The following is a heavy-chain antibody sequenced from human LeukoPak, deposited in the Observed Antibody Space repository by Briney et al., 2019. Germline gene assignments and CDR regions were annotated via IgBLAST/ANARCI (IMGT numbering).Heavy chain of an antibody. V-gene: IGHV4-38-2*02. Sequence: PSETLSLICTVSDYSISSGYYWGWIRQPPGKGLEWIGAIFHPGSPYYNPSLKSQVTISVDTSKNHFSLTLTSVTAADTAIYYCARLSYGYDPYYFDYWGQGILVTVSS. CDR3: ARLSYGYDPYYFDY. CDR2: IFHPGSP. D-gene: IGHD5-12*01. J-gene: IGHJ4*02. CDR1: DYSISSGYY.